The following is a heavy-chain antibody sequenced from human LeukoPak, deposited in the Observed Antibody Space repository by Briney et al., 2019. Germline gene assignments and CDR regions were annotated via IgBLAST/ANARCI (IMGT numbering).Heavy chain of an antibody. Sequence: SETLSLTCTVSRGITRYYWFRIRQSPGKGLEWVGYIYNTGTTNYNPSLKSRATMSVDTSKSQFSLKLSSVTAADTAVYYCAARYYDSSGYLFPDDYWGQGILVTVSS. CDR2: IYNTGTT. V-gene: IGHV4-59*01. CDR1: RGITRYY. CDR3: AARYYDSSGYLFPDDY. D-gene: IGHD3-22*01. J-gene: IGHJ4*02.